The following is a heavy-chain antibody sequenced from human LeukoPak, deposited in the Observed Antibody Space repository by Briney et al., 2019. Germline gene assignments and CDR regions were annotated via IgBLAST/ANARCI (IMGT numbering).Heavy chain of an antibody. CDR1: GYTFSSYG. Sequence: GASVKVSCKASGYTFSSYGISWVRQAPGQGLEWMGWISAYNSNTNYAQKLQGRVSMTTDTSTSTAYMELRSLRSDDTAVYYCARVDTMVRGVMFPDAFDIWGQGTMVTVSS. V-gene: IGHV1-18*01. J-gene: IGHJ3*02. CDR2: ISAYNSNT. D-gene: IGHD3-10*01. CDR3: ARVDTMVRGVMFPDAFDI.